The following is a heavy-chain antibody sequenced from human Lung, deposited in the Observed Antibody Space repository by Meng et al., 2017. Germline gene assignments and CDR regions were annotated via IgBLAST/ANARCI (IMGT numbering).Heavy chain of an antibody. D-gene: IGHD1-26*01. V-gene: IGHV4-4*02. J-gene: IGHJ4*02. Sequence: QGSGPGMVKPSGTLSLPGAVYGGSITGSTCWSWVRQTPGKGLEWFGEIFHSGSTNYNPPLESRVTISVDKSKNQFSLKVYSVTAADTATYYCARFDISSSGRGDYWGQGILVTVSS. CDR1: GGSITGSTC. CDR2: IFHSGST. CDR3: ARFDISSSGRGDY.